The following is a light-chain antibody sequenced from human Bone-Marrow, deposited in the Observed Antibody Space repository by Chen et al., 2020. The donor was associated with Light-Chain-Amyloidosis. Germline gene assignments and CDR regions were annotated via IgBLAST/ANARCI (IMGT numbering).Light chain of an antibody. CDR3: SSFISSHPPPWV. Sequence: QSALTQPASVSGSPGQSITISCTGTSSDVGGYNYVSWYQQHPGEAPKLIIYDVSNRPSGVSNRFSGAKSGNTASLTISGLQADDEADYYCSSFISSHPPPWVFGGRTKLTVL. V-gene: IGLV2-14*03. CDR2: DVS. J-gene: IGLJ3*02. CDR1: SSDVGGYNY.